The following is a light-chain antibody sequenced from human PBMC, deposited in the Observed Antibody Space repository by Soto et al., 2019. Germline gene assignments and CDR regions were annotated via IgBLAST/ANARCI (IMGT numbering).Light chain of an antibody. CDR1: QGISSY. CDR2: AAS. CDR3: QQRNSYPLT. Sequence: DIQLTQSPSFLSASVGDRVTITCRASQGISSYLAWYQQKPGKAPKLLIYAASTLQSGVPSRFSGSGSGTEFTLTISSLQPEDLAPDSRQQRNSYPLTFGGGTKVEIK. J-gene: IGKJ4*01. V-gene: IGKV1-9*01.